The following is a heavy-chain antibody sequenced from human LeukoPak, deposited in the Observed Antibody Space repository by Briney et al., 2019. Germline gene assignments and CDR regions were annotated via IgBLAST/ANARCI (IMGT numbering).Heavy chain of an antibody. Sequence: SETLSLTCTVSGGSISSYCWSWIRQPAGKGLEWIGRIYTSGSTNYNPSLKSRVTMSVDTSKNQFSLKLSSVTAADTAVYYCASDGGQQLVHGRGYYYYGMDVWGQGTTVTVSS. J-gene: IGHJ6*02. CDR3: ASDGGQQLVHGRGYYYYGMDV. CDR2: IYTSGST. CDR1: GGSISSYC. V-gene: IGHV4-4*07. D-gene: IGHD6-13*01.